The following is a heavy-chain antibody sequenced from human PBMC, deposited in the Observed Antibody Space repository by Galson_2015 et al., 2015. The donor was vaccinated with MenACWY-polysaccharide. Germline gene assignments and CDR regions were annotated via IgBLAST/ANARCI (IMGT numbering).Heavy chain of an antibody. J-gene: IGHJ4*02. Sequence: SLRLSCAAPGFSFSSYWMSWVRQAPGKGLEWVANIKEGGSEKYYVDSVKGRFTISRDNAKNSLYLQMNSLRAEDTAVYYCARVSVRFGVSRTSVIDHWGQGTLVTVSS. CDR3: ARVSVRFGVSRTSVIDH. V-gene: IGHV3-7*03. CDR1: GFSFSSYW. D-gene: IGHD3-16*01. CDR2: IKEGGSEK.